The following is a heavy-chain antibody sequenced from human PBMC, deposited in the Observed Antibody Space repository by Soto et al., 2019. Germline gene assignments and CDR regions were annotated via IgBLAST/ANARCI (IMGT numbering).Heavy chain of an antibody. Sequence: QVQLVQSGAEVKNPGASVKVSCKASGYTFTSYGVSWVRQAPGQGLEWLGWISTYNGNANYAQKFQDRVTLTADISTSTAYMDLGSLRSGDTAVYYCARDLRSKYGDFDSFHVWGQGTMITVSS. V-gene: IGHV1-18*01. D-gene: IGHD4-17*01. CDR3: ARDLRSKYGDFDSFHV. CDR1: GYTFTSYG. CDR2: ISTYNGNA. J-gene: IGHJ3*01.